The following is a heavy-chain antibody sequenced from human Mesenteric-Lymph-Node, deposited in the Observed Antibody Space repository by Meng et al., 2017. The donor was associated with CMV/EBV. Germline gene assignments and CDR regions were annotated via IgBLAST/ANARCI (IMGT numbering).Heavy chain of an antibody. CDR2: IYYSGST. CDR3: AREYIVVVPAAFDY. D-gene: IGHD2-2*01. J-gene: IGHJ4*02. Sequence: SETLSLTCTVSGGSISSSSYYWGWIRQPPGKGLEWIGSIYYSGSTYYNPSLKSRVTISVDTSKNQFSLKLSSVTAADTAVYYCAREYIVVVPAAFDYWGQGTLVTVSS. CDR1: GGSISSSSYY. V-gene: IGHV4-39*02.